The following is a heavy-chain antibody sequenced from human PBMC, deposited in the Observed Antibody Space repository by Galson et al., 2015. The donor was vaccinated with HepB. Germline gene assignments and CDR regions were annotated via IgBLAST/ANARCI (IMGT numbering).Heavy chain of an antibody. CDR3: AYGVDV. J-gene: IGHJ6*02. V-gene: IGHV6-1*01. CDR1: GDSVSNNNVG. CDR2: TYYRSKWYK. Sequence: CAISGDSVSNNNVGWNWIRQSPSRGLEWLGRTYYRSKWYKDYALFVKSRITINADTSRNQISLQLNSMTPEDTAVYYCAYGVDVWGQGTTVTVSS.